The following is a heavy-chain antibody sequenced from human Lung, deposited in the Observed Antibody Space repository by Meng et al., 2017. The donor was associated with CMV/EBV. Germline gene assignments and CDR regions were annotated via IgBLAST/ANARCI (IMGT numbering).Heavy chain of an antibody. CDR3: SRDLVTIFGVVGTFGY. CDR2: IDPHSGGT. Sequence: ASXXVSXKSSGYTFTGYYMHWVRQAPGQGLEWMGWIDPHSGGTNYAQKFQGRVTMTRDTSINTAYMELSRLRSDDTAVYYCSRDLVTIFGVVGTFGYWGHGTXVTVSS. D-gene: IGHD3-3*01. CDR1: GYTFTGYY. V-gene: IGHV1-2*02. J-gene: IGHJ4*01.